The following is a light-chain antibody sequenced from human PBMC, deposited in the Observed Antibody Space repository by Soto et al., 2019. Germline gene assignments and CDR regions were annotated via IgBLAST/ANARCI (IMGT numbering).Light chain of an antibody. V-gene: IGKV3-20*01. Sequence: ENVLTQSPGTLSLSPGERATLSCRASLSVTSYLAWYQKKPGQPPRVLIYGAYNRPTGIPDRFTGSGSGTDFTLTISRLQPEDFAVYYCQQYGTSPRTFGQGTKVEIK. CDR3: QQYGTSPRT. J-gene: IGKJ2*01. CDR1: LSVTSY. CDR2: GAY.